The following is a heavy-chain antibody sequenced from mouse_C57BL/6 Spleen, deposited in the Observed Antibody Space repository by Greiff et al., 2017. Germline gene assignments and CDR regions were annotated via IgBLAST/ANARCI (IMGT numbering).Heavy chain of an antibody. Sequence: QVQLQQSGPELVKPGASVKLSCKASGYTFTSYDINWVKQRPGQGLEWIGWIYPRDGSTKYNEKFKGKATLTVETSSSTAYMELHSLTSEDSAVYFCASYSNYVYFDVWGTGTTVTVSS. CDR1: GYTFTSYD. CDR3: ASYSNYVYFDV. D-gene: IGHD2-5*01. CDR2: IYPRDGST. J-gene: IGHJ1*03. V-gene: IGHV1-85*01.